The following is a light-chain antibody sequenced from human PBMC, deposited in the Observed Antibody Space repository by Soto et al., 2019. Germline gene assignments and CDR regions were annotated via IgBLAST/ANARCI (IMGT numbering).Light chain of an antibody. Sequence: DIQMTQSPSSLSASVGDRVTITCRASQSISTFLSWYQQKAGEVPKLLIYAASTLHNGVPPRFSGRRSGTDFTLTISSLQPEDIGTYYCQNCFTVPYTFGQGTKLEIK. CDR1: QSISTF. CDR2: AAS. CDR3: QNCFTVPYT. V-gene: IGKV1-39*01. J-gene: IGKJ2*01.